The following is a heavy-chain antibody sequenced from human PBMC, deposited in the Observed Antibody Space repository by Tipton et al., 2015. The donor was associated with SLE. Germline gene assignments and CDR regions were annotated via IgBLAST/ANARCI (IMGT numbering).Heavy chain of an antibody. CDR2: IRSKAYGGTT. D-gene: IGHD3-10*01. J-gene: IGHJ4*02. CDR3: ARGEVWFREVFFDI. V-gene: IGHV3-49*04. Sequence: SLRLSCTGSGFTFGVYAMSWVRQAPGKGLEWVGFIRSKAYGGTTEYAASVKGRFTISRDDSKSIAYLQMNRLKSEDTAVYYCARGEVWFREVFFDIWGQGTPVTVSS. CDR1: GFTFGVYA.